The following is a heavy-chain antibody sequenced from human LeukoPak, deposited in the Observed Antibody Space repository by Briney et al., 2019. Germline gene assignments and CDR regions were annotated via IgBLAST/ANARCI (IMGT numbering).Heavy chain of an antibody. Sequence: SVKVSCKASGGTFSSYAINWVRQAPGQGLEWMGGIIPIFGTANYAQKFQGRVTITADESTSTAYMELSSLRSEDTAVYYCARVKAAGGYWGSDYWGQGTLVTVSS. CDR2: IIPIFGTA. CDR1: GGTFSSYA. V-gene: IGHV1-69*13. J-gene: IGHJ4*02. CDR3: ARVKAAGGYWGSDY. D-gene: IGHD2-8*02.